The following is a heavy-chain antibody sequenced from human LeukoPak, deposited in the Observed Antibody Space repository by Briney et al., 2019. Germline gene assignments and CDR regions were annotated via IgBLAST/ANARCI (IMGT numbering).Heavy chain of an antibody. J-gene: IGHJ4*02. CDR1: GFTFSSYA. Sequence: GGSLRLSCAASGFTFSSYAMNWVRQAPGKGLEWVSAISGSGGSTYYADSVKGRFTISRDNTKNALYLQMNSLRADDTAVYFCARDSTWRLDYWGQGTLITVSS. CDR2: ISGSGGST. D-gene: IGHD5-12*01. CDR3: ARDSTWRLDY. V-gene: IGHV3-23*01.